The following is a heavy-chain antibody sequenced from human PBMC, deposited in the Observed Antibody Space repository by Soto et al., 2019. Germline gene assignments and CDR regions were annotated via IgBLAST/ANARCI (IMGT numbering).Heavy chain of an antibody. CDR3: ARHMAGYWFDP. CDR1: GGSISSGGYY. V-gene: IGHV4-39*01. CDR2: IYYSGST. Sequence: SETLSLTCTVSGGSISSGGYYWSWIRQHPGKGLEWIGYIYYSGSTYYNPSLKSRVTISVDTSKNQFSLKLSSVTAADTAVYYCARHMAGYWFDPWGQGTLVTVSS. J-gene: IGHJ5*02.